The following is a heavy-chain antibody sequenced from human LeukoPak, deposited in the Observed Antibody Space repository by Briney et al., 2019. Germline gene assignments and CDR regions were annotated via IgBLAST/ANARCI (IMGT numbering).Heavy chain of an antibody. J-gene: IGHJ4*02. Sequence: GGSLRLSCAASGFTFNSYGMHWVRQAPGKGLEWVAVIWSDGSNKYYADSVKGRFTISRDNSKNTLYLQMNSLRAEDTAVYYCARGSGSFSGGFDYWGQGTLVTVSS. CDR1: GFTFNSYG. CDR2: IWSDGSNK. V-gene: IGHV3-33*01. D-gene: IGHD1-26*01. CDR3: ARGSGSFSGGFDY.